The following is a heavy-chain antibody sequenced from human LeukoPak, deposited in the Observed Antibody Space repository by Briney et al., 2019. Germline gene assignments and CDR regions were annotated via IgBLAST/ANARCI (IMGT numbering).Heavy chain of an antibody. D-gene: IGHD3-9*01. CDR3: VLHDILTGYYAYLDY. J-gene: IGHJ4*02. CDR1: GYTFTSYG. CDR2: ISAYNGNT. V-gene: IGHV1-18*01. Sequence: ASVKVSCKASGYTFTSYGISWVRQAPGQGLEWMGWISAYNGNTNYAQKLQGRVTMTTDTSTSTAYMELRSLRSDDTAVYYCVLHDILTGYYAYLDYWGQGTLVTVSS.